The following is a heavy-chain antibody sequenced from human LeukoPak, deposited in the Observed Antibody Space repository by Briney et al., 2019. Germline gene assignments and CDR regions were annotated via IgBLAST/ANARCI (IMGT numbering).Heavy chain of an antibody. Sequence: GASVKVSCKASGYTFTGYYMHWVRQAPGQGLEWMGRINPNSGGTNYAQKFQGRVTMTRDTSISTAYMELSRLRSDDTAVYYCARDRPYDFWSGYHHNWFDPWGQGTLVTVSS. CDR3: ARDRPYDFWSGYHHNWFDP. CDR1: GYTFTGYY. J-gene: IGHJ5*02. CDR2: INPNSGGT. D-gene: IGHD3-3*01. V-gene: IGHV1-2*06.